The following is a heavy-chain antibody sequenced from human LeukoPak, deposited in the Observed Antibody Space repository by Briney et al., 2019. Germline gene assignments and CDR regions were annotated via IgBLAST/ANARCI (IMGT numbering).Heavy chain of an antibody. V-gene: IGHV3-48*01. J-gene: IGHJ4*02. CDR2: ISSSSSTI. CDR1: GFTFSSYS. CDR3: ANSYTVTTSPFDY. Sequence: GGSLRLSCAASGFTFSSYSMNWVRQAPGKGLEWVSYISSSSSTIYYADSVKGRFTISRNNAKNLLYLQMNSPRAEDTAVYFCANSYTVTTSPFDYWGQGTLVTVSS. D-gene: IGHD4-17*01.